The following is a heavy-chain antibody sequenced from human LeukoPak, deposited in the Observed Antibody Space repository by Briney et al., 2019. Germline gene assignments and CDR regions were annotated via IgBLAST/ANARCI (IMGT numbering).Heavy chain of an antibody. Sequence: ASVKVSCKASGYIFTGYLIHRVRQAPGQGLEWMGWINANSGDTNYAPNFQGRITMTRDTSISIAYMEVRSLRSDDTAVFYCARDHQLWGQGTLVTVSS. CDR3: ARDHQL. CDR1: GYIFTGYL. V-gene: IGHV1-2*02. CDR2: INANSGDT. J-gene: IGHJ4*02. D-gene: IGHD1-1*01.